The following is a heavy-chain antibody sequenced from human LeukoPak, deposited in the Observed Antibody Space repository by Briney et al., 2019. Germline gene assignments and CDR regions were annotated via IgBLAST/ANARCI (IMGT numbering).Heavy chain of an antibody. CDR1: GFTFSSYW. J-gene: IGHJ6*03. Sequence: GGSLRLSCAASGFTFSSYWMSWVRQAPGKGLEWVSAISGSGGSTYYADSVKGRFTISRDNSKNTLYLQMNSLRAEDTAVYYCAKGGYSGYDSYYYYYMDVWGKGTTVTVSS. D-gene: IGHD5-12*01. CDR3: AKGGYSGYDSYYYYYMDV. CDR2: ISGSGGST. V-gene: IGHV3-23*01.